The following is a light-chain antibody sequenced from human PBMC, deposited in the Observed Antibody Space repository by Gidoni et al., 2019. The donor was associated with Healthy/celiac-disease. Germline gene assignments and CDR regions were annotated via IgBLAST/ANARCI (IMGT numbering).Light chain of an antibody. CDR3: QQRYSTLIT. J-gene: IGKJ5*01. CDR2: AAS. CDR1: QSISSY. V-gene: IGKV1-39*01. Sequence: DIQMTQSPSSLSASVGDRVTITCRASQSISSYLNWYQQKPGKAPKRLSYAASSLQSGVPSRFSGSGSGTDFTRTISSLQPEDFATYYCQQRYSTLITFGQXTRLEIK.